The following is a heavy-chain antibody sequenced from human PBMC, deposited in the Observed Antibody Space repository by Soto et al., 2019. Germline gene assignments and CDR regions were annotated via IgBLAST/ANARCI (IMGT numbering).Heavy chain of an antibody. D-gene: IGHD4-17*01. V-gene: IGHV1-2*02. J-gene: IGHJ1*01. Sequence: ASVKVSCKAFGYTCTGYFVHWVRQAPGQGLEWMGWINPKTDDTNYGQNFQGRVTMTRDTSISTLYMELRRLTSDDTAVYYCASDGGVSGDYDYWGQGALLTVSS. CDR2: INPKTDDT. CDR3: ASDGGVSGDYDY. CDR1: GYTCTGYF.